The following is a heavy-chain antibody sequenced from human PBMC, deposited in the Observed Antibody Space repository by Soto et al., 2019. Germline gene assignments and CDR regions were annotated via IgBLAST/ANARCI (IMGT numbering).Heavy chain of an antibody. CDR1: GGSISSSSYY. J-gene: IGHJ5*02. Sequence: QLQLQESGPGLVKPSETLSLTCTVSGGSISSSSYYWGWIRQPPGKGLEWIGSIYYSGSTYYNPSLKCRVTISVDTSKNQFSLKLSSVTAADTAVYYCARPLYCSSTSCYRGNWFDPWGQGTLVTVSS. D-gene: IGHD2-2*01. CDR2: IYYSGST. CDR3: ARPLYCSSTSCYRGNWFDP. V-gene: IGHV4-39*01.